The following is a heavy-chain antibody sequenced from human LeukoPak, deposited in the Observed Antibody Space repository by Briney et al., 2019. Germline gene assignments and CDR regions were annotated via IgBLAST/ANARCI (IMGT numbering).Heavy chain of an antibody. CDR3: ARDLPLGYGGNSGLDY. CDR2: IWYDGSNK. Sequence: GRSLRLSCAASGFTFSSYGMHWVRQAPGKGLEWVAVIWYDGSNKYYADSVKGRFTISRDNSKNTLYLQMNSLRAEDTAVSYCARDLPLGYGGNSGLDYWGQGTLVTVSS. J-gene: IGHJ4*02. CDR1: GFTFSSYG. V-gene: IGHV3-33*01. D-gene: IGHD4-23*01.